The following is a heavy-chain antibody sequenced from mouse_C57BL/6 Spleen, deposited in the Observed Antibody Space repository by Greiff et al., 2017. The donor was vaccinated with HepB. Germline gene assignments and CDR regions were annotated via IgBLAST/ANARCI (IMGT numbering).Heavy chain of an antibody. D-gene: IGHD1-1*01. CDR2: ISDGGSYT. J-gene: IGHJ2*01. V-gene: IGHV5-4*01. CDR3: AREGYGSSYGDFDY. Sequence: DVKLVESGGGLVKPGGSLKLSCAASGFTFSSYAMSWVRQTPEKRLEWVATISDGGSYTYYPDNVKGRFTISRDNAKNNLYLQMSHLKSEDTAMYYCAREGYGSSYGDFDYWGQGTTLTVSS. CDR1: GFTFSSYA.